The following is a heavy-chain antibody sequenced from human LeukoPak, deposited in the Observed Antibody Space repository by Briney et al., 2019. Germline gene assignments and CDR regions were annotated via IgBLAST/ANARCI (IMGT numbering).Heavy chain of an antibody. CDR3: ARAGRYYYYMDV. J-gene: IGHJ6*03. Sequence: SETLSLTCTVSGYSISSGYYWGWIRQPPGKGLEWIGSIYHSGSTYYNPSLKSRVTISVDTSKNQLSLKLSSVTAADTAVYYCARAGRYYYYMDVWGKGTTVTVSS. V-gene: IGHV4-38-2*02. CDR1: GYSISSGYY. CDR2: IYHSGST.